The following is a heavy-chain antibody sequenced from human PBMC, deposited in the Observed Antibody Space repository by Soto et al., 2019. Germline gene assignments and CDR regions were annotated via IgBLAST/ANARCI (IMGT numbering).Heavy chain of an antibody. CDR1: GFSLATTGVG. V-gene: IGHV2-5*02. CDR2: VYWDDDK. Sequence: QITLEESGPTQLKPTQTLTLTCTFSGFSLATTGVGVAWFRQPPGRALEWLALVYWDDDKQYSPPLKSRVSITKDTSRNQVVLTMTNMDPVDTATFYCARRRVTMFRDSFDYWGRGTLVTVSS. J-gene: IGHJ4*02. CDR3: ARRRVTMFRDSFDY. D-gene: IGHD3-10*01.